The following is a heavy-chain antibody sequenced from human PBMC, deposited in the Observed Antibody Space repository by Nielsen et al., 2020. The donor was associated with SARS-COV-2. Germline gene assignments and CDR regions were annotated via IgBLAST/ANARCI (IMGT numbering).Heavy chain of an antibody. Sequence: GGSLRLSCAASGFTFSSYATSWVRQATGKGLEWVSAISGSGGSTYYADSVKGRFTISRDNSKNTMYLQRNSLRAEDTAVYYCAASTYYYDSSGYPFDYWGQGTLVTVSS. CDR1: GFTFSSYA. J-gene: IGHJ4*02. CDR2: ISGSGGST. V-gene: IGHV3-23*01. D-gene: IGHD3-22*01. CDR3: AASTYYYDSSGYPFDY.